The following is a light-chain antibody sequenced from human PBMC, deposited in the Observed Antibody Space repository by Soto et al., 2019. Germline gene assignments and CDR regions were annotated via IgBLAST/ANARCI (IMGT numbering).Light chain of an antibody. CDR3: CSYAGEYKYV. V-gene: IGLV2-11*01. CDR2: DVN. Sequence: QSVLTQPRSVSGSRGQSVTISCTGSSSDVGAYNFASWYQQHPGAAPKLLIHDVNKRPPGVPDRFSASKSGNTASLTISGLQAGDEADYYCCSYAGEYKYVFGTGTKVTVL. CDR1: SSDVGAYNF. J-gene: IGLJ1*01.